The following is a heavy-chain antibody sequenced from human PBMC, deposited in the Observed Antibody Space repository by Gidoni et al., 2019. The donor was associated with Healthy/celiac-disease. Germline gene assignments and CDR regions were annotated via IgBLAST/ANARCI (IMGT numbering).Heavy chain of an antibody. D-gene: IGHD2-2*02. CDR1: GGSISSGDYY. CDR3: ASQGGCSSTSCYKEVDY. J-gene: IGHJ4*02. Sequence: QVQLQESGPGLVKPSQPLSLTCTVPGGSISSGDYYWHWIRQPPGKGLEWIGYIYSRGSTYYNPSVKSRVTISVDTSKNQFSLKLGSVTAADTAVYYCASQGGCSSTSCYKEVDYWGQGTLVTVSS. CDR2: IYSRGST. V-gene: IGHV4-30-4*01.